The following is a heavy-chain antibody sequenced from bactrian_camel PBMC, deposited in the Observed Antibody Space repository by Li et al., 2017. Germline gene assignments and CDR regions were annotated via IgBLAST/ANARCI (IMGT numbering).Heavy chain of an antibody. Sequence: HVQLVESGGGSVQAGGSLRLSCAASGAIASRNCMGWFRQIPGKEREAIAISDSRGVTHYYTDSVKGRFTISQDNAKNTVDLQMNGLKPDDTGVYYCAICRLSRRCDTVAYWGQGTQVTVS. CDR1: GAIASRNC. D-gene: IGHD3*01. CDR2: SDSRGVTH. CDR3: AICRLSRRCDTVAY. J-gene: IGHJ4*01. V-gene: IGHV3S54*01.